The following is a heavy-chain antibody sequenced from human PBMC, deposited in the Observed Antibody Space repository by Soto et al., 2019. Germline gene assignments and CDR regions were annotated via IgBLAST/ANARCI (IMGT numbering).Heavy chain of an antibody. CDR1: GFAFSDYY. CDR2: ISTSGSNI. CDR3: KRVSPPPDY. J-gene: IGHJ4*02. Sequence: QVQLVESGGGLVKPGGSLRLSCAASGFAFSDYYMSWIRQAPGKGLEWVSYISTSGSNINYADSVKGRFTISRNNAKNSLYPQVNRQRAEDKAVYYCKRVSPPPDYWGQGTEVTVSS. V-gene: IGHV3-11*01.